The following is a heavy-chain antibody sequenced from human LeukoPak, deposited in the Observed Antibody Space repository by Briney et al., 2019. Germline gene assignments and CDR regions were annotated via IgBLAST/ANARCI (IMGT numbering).Heavy chain of an antibody. V-gene: IGHV4-34*01. CDR2: INHSGST. CDR3: ARLGAYSSSWSFNY. D-gene: IGHD6-13*01. J-gene: IGHJ4*02. Sequence: SETLSLTCAVYGGSFSDYYWSWIRQPPGKGLEWIGEINHSGSTNYNPSLKSRVTTSVDTSKNQFSLKLSSVTAADTAVYYCARLGAYSSSWSFNYWGQGTLVTVSS. CDR1: GGSFSDYY.